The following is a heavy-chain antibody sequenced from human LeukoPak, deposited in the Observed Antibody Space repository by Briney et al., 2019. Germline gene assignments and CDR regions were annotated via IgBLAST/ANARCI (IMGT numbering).Heavy chain of an antibody. CDR3: TRVQAGRSGLMDV. CDR2: ISYDGSNK. CDR1: GFAFRNYG. D-gene: IGHD2-8*02. Sequence: PGGSLRLSCAASGFAFRNYGMHWVRQAPGKGLEWVAVISYDGSNKYYADSVKGRFTISRDNSKNTLYLQMSNLRAEDTAVYHCTRVQAGRSGLMDVWGRGTTVTVSS. J-gene: IGHJ6*02. V-gene: IGHV3-30*03.